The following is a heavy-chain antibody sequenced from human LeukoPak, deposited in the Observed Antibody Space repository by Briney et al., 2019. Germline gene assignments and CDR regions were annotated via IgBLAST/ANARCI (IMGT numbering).Heavy chain of an antibody. CDR1: GFTFSSYW. V-gene: IGHV3-7*03. J-gene: IGHJ4*02. CDR2: IKHDGSEK. Sequence: GGSLRLSCAASGFTFSSYWMSWVRQAPGKGLEWVANIKHDGSEKYYVDSVKGRFIISRDNAKNSLYLQMDSLRAEDTAFYYCARGRSCDYWGQGTLVTVSS. D-gene: IGHD2-15*01. CDR3: ARGRSCDY.